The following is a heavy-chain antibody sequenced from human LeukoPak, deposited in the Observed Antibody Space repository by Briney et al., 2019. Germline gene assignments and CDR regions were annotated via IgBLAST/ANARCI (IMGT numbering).Heavy chain of an antibody. CDR3: ARDHRGVRDYFDY. V-gene: IGHV3-30*19. J-gene: IGHJ4*02. CDR1: GFTFSSYG. CDR2: ISYDGSNK. Sequence: GGSLRLSCAASGFTFSSYGMHWVRQAPGKGLEGVAVISYDGSNKYCADSVKGRFTISRDNSKNTLYLQMNSLRAEDTAVYYCARDHRGVRDYFDYWGQGTLVTVSS. D-gene: IGHD3-10*01.